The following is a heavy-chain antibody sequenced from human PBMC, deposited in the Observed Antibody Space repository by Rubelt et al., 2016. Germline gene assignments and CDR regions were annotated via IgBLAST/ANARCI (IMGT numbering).Heavy chain of an antibody. J-gene: IGHJ4*02. Sequence: EVQLVESGGGLVKPGGSLRLSCAASGFTFSSYSMNWVRQAPGKGLEWVSYVTGGGDTVYYADSVKGRFTISRDNARKSLFLQMNSLRDEEQAVYFCVRDENWAFDYWGQGALVTVSS. CDR3: VRDENWAFDY. V-gene: IGHV3-48*02. CDR2: VTGGGDTV. CDR1: GFTFSSYS. D-gene: IGHD7-27*01.